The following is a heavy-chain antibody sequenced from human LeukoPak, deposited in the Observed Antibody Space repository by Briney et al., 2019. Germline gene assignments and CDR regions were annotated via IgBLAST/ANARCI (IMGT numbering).Heavy chain of an antibody. D-gene: IGHD6-19*01. J-gene: IGHJ4*02. V-gene: IGHV3-48*02. CDR2: ISTSSSTI. CDR3: ARDYRSSSGWTVDY. CDR1: GFTFSSYR. Sequence: GGSLRLSCAASGFTFSSYRMTWVRQAPGKGLEWVSYISTSSSTIYYADSVKGRFTISRDNAKNSLYLQMNSLRDEDTAVYYCARDYRSSSGWTVDYWGQGTLVTVSS.